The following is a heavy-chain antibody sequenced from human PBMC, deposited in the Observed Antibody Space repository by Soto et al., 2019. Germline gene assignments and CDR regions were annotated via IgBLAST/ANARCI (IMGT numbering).Heavy chain of an antibody. D-gene: IGHD6-13*01. Sequence: GGSLRLSCAASGFTLSTYTMNWVRQPPGKGLEWVSGIFQSGATFYTDSVKGRFTISRDNSKSMVYLQMDSLRAEDTAVYYCAKGSGSSWYYFDYWGQGALVTVSS. V-gene: IGHV3-23*05. CDR2: IFQSGAT. J-gene: IGHJ4*02. CDR1: GFTLSTYT. CDR3: AKGSGSSWYYFDY.